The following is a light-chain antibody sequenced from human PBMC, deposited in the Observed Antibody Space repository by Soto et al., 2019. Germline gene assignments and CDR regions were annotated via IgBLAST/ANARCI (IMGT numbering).Light chain of an antibody. CDR1: QSVSSN. CDR2: DAS. V-gene: IGKV3-15*01. J-gene: IGKJ1*01. Sequence: EIVMTQSPATLSVSPGERATLSCRASQSVSSNLAWYQQKVGQAPRVLIYDASTRATGIPGRFSGSGSGTEFTLTISSLQPEDFAVYYCQQYNNWPETFGQGTKVDIK. CDR3: QQYNNWPET.